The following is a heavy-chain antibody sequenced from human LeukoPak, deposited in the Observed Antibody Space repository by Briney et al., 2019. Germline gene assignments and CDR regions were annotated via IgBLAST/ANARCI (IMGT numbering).Heavy chain of an antibody. CDR1: GFTFSIYG. V-gene: IGHV3-30*18. CDR2: ISYDGRNK. D-gene: IGHD6-19*01. Sequence: GGSLRLSCAASGFTFSIYGMHCVRQAPGKGLEWVAVISYDGRNKYYADSVKGRFTISRDNTNNTLYLQMSSLRAEDTAVYYCAKEGGQWLLIGYFDSWGEGGQVTV. J-gene: IGHJ4*02. CDR3: AKEGGQWLLIGYFDS.